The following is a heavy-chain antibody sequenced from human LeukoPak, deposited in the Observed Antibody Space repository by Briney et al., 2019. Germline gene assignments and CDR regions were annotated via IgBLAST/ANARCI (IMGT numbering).Heavy chain of an antibody. D-gene: IGHD3-10*01. CDR2: INAGNGNT. V-gene: IGHV1-3*03. Sequence: GASVKVSCKAPGYTSTSYAMHWVRQAPGQRLEWMGWINAGNGNTKYSQEFQGRVTITRDTSASTAYMELSSLRSEDMAVYYCARGVTMVRGVISFTYNWFDPWGQGALVTVSS. J-gene: IGHJ5*02. CDR1: GYTSTSYA. CDR3: ARGVTMVRGVISFTYNWFDP.